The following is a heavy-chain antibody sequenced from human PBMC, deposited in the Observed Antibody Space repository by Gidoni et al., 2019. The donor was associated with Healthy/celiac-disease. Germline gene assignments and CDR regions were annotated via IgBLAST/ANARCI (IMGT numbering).Heavy chain of an antibody. V-gene: IGHV3-30*02. Sequence: VKGRFTISRDNSKNTLYLQMNSLRADDTAVYYCAKVLLVPAARYYYYGMDVWGQGTTVTVSS. D-gene: IGHD2-2*01. CDR3: AKVLLVPAARYYYYGMDV. J-gene: IGHJ6*02.